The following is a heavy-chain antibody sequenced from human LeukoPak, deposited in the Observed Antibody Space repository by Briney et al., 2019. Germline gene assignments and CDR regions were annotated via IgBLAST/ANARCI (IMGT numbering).Heavy chain of an antibody. D-gene: IGHD1-26*01. V-gene: IGHV3-20*04. CDR2: INWNGGST. J-gene: IGHJ6*03. CDR1: GFTVSSNY. CDR3: ARREVGATTGDDYYYYMDV. Sequence: AGGSLRLSCAASGFTVSSNYMSWVRQAPGKGLEWVSGINWNGGSTGYADSVKGRFTISRDNAKNSLYLQMNSLRAEDTALYYCARREVGATTGDDYYYYMDVWGKGTTVTVSS.